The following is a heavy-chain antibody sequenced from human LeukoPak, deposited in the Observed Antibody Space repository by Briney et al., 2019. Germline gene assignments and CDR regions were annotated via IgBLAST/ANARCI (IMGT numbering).Heavy chain of an antibody. V-gene: IGHV4-39*07. Sequence: SETLSLTCTVSGGSISSSSYYWGWIRQPPGKGLEWIGSIYYSGSTYYNPSLKNRVTISVDTSKNQFSLKLSSVTAADTAVYFCATTEKNRYYINLWGPGTTVIVSS. J-gene: IGHJ6*01. CDR2: IYYSGST. D-gene: IGHD2-21*01. CDR1: GGSISSSSYY. CDR3: ATTEKNRYYINL.